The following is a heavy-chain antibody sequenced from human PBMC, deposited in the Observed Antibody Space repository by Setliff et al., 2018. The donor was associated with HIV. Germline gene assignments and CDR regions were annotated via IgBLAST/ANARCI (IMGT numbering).Heavy chain of an antibody. CDR2: IIPIFGTP. V-gene: IGHV1-69*05. D-gene: IGHD5-12*01. CDR3: ARGPLYGYDRGYFDY. CDR1: GGTFSSYG. Sequence: GASVKVSCKASGGTFSSYGISWVRQAPGQGLEWVGGIIPIFGTPDYAQKFQGRVTIATDKSTGTAYTELSSLTSEDTALYYCARGPLYGYDRGYFDYWGQGTLVTVS. J-gene: IGHJ4*02.